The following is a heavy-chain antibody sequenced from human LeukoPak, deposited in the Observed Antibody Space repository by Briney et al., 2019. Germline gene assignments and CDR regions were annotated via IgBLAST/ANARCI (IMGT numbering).Heavy chain of an antibody. J-gene: IGHJ4*02. Sequence: SETLSLTCSVSGGSISSGAYFWAWIRQSPEKGLEWIGSIHDSGTAYYNPSFKSRVTISVDTSKVQFSPQLTSVVAADTAVYYCARHVNGVPADLDYWGQGTLVTVSS. V-gene: IGHV4-39*01. CDR3: ARHVNGVPADLDY. CDR1: GGSISSGAYF. CDR2: IHDSGTA. D-gene: IGHD2-2*01.